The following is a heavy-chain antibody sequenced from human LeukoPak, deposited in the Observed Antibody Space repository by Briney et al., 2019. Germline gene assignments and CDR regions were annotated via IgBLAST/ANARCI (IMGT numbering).Heavy chain of an antibody. D-gene: IGHD3-22*01. CDR2: FDPEDGET. CDR1: GYTLTELS. CDR3: ATLRGYDSSGYYPGDFQH. V-gene: IGHV1-24*01. Sequence: ASVKVSCKVSGYTLTELSMHWVRQAPGKGLEWMGGFDPEDGETIYAQKFQGRVTMIEDTSTDTAYMELSSLRSEDTAVYYCATLRGYDSSGYYPGDFQHWGQGTLVTVSS. J-gene: IGHJ1*01.